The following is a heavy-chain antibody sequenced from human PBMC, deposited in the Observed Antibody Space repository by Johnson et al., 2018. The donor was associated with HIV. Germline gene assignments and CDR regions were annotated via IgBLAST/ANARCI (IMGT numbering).Heavy chain of an antibody. J-gene: IGHJ3*02. V-gene: IGHV3-30*07. Sequence: YDGNNKYYADSVKGRFTISRDNAKNSLYLQMTSLRAEDTAVYYCARRTVVTPGAFDIWGQGTMVTVSS. CDR3: ARRTVVTPGAFDI. D-gene: IGHD4-23*01. CDR2: YDGNNK.